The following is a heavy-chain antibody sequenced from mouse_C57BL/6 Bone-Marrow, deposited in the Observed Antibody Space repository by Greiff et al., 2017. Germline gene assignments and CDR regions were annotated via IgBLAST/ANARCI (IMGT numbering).Heavy chain of an antibody. D-gene: IGHD3-2*02. CDR3: ARSGSSDYLWFAY. Sequence: QVTLKVSGPGILQSSQTLSLTCSFSGFSLSTSGMGVSWIRQPSGKGLEWMAHIYWDDDKRYNPSLKSRPTISKDTSRNQIFLMITSVDTADTATYYCARSGSSDYLWFAYWGQGTLLTVSA. V-gene: IGHV8-12*01. CDR1: GFSLSTSGMG. J-gene: IGHJ3*01. CDR2: IYWDDDK.